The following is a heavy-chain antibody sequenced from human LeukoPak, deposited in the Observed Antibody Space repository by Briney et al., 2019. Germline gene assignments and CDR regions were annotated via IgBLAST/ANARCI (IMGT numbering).Heavy chain of an antibody. CDR1: GFTFSSYS. V-gene: IGHV3-21*01. Sequence: GGSLRLFCAASGFTFSSYSMNWVRQAPGKGLEWVSSISSSSSYIYYADSVKGRFTISRDNAKNSLYLQMNSLRAEDTAVYYCARLVGYCSSTSCSDYWGQGTLVTVSS. D-gene: IGHD2-2*01. CDR2: ISSSSSYI. J-gene: IGHJ4*02. CDR3: ARLVGYCSSTSCSDY.